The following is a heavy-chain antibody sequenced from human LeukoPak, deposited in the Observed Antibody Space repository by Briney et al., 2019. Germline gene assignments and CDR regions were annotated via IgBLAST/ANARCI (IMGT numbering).Heavy chain of an antibody. CDR3: ATKVVDCSSLSSN. J-gene: IGHJ4*02. CDR2: IYPGDSDT. V-gene: IGHV5-51*01. CDR1: WYQFTHYL. D-gene: IGHD6-6*01. Sequence: GEALQISSKGFWYQFTHYLIGWCRQLPGKGLEWMGIIYPGDSDTRYSPSFQGQVTIPGDKSISTAYLQPNSLKASNGTIIYCATKVVDCSSLSSNWGQGTLVTVSS.